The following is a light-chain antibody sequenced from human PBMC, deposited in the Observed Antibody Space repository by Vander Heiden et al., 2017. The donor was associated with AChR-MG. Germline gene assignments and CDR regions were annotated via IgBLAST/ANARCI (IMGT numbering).Light chain of an antibody. CDR2: KSS. CDR3: RQAKESSWT. J-gene: IGKJ1*01. V-gene: IGKV2-24*01. Sequence: EIVMTPTPLSSPVTLGQPASISCRSSQSLVHIDGNTYLSWLQQRPGQPPKLLIYKSSNRCSGVPDRFSGSGAGTEFTLKISSVEAEDVGIYYCRQAKESSWTFGQGTKVEIK. CDR1: QSLVHIDGNTY.